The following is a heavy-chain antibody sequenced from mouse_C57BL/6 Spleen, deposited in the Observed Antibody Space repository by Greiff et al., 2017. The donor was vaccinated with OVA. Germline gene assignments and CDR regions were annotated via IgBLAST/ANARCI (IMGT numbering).Heavy chain of an antibody. V-gene: IGHV10-1*01. D-gene: IGHD1-1*01. CDR3: VRQNYYGRGDYFDY. CDR2: IRSKSNNYAT. Sequence: EVQGVESGGGLVQPKGSLKLSCAASGFSFNTYAMNWVRQAPGKGLEWVARIRSKSNNYATYYADSVKDRFTISRDDSESMLYLQMNNLKTEDTAMYYCVRQNYYGRGDYFDYWGQGTTLTVSS. CDR1: GFSFNTYA. J-gene: IGHJ2*01.